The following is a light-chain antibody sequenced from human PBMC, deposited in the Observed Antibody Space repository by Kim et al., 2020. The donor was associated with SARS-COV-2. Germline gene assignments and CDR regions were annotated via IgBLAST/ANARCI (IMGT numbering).Light chain of an antibody. CDR2: AAS. CDR1: QSISSY. Sequence: DIQMTQSPSSLSGSVGDRVTITCRASQSISSYLNWYQQKPGKASKLLIYAASSLQRGVPSRFSGSASGKDFTLSISSLQPEDFATYYCQQSYSTPNTYGQGTRLEIK. J-gene: IGKJ5*01. CDR3: QQSYSTPNT. V-gene: IGKV1-39*01.